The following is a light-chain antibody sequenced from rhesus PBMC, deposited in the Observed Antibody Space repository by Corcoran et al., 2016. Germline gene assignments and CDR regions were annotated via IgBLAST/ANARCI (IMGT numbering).Light chain of an antibody. CDR3: LQYNSSPPT. CDR1: QGISSY. Sequence: DIQMTQSPSSLSASVGDRVTITCRASQGISSYLAWYQQKPGKAPNLLIYKASSLQSGVPSRFSGSGSGTDFNLTISSLQPEDFATYYCLQYNSSPPTFGGGTKVEIK. CDR2: KAS. V-gene: IGKV1-25*01. J-gene: IGKJ4*01.